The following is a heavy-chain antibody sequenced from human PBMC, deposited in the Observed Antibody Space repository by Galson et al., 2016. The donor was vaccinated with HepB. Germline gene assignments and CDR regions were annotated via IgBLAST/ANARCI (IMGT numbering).Heavy chain of an antibody. D-gene: IGHD6-19*01. CDR3: AKDKVVAGVFDS. V-gene: IGHV6-1*01. CDR2: TYYRSQWYN. CDR1: GDSVSSNNAA. Sequence: CAISGDSVSSNNAAWNWIRQSPSRGLEWLGRTYYRSQWYNDYAVSVRSRIIIDPDTSKNQFSLQLRSVIPDDTAIYYCAKDKVVAGVFDSWGQGCLVTVSA. J-gene: IGHJ4*02.